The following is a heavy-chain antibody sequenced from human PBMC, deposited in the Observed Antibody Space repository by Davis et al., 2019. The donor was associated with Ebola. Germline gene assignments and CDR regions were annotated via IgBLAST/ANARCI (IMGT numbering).Heavy chain of an antibody. CDR1: GYTFTGYY. CDR2: INPNSGGT. CDR3: ASFGHAGYFDY. J-gene: IGHJ4*02. V-gene: IGHV1-2*06. Sequence: ASVQVSCKASGYTFTGYYMQWVRQAPGQGLEWMGRINPNSGGTNYAQKFQGRVSMTRDTSISTAYMELSRLRSDDTAVYYCASFGHAGYFDYWGQGTLVTVSS. D-gene: IGHD3-3*01.